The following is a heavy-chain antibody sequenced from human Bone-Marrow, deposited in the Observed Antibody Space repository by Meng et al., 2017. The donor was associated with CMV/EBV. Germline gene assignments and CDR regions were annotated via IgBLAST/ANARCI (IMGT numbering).Heavy chain of an antibody. CDR3: ARDIWIYSSGRYAVDY. Sequence: GESLKISCAASGFTFSSYGMHWVRQAPGQGLEWMGWINPNSGGTNYAQKFQGRVTMTRDTSISTAYMELSRLRSDDTAVYYCARDIWIYSSGRYAVDYWGQGTLVTVSS. V-gene: IGHV1-2*02. CDR2: INPNSGGT. CDR1: GFTFSSYG. D-gene: IGHD6-19*01. J-gene: IGHJ4*02.